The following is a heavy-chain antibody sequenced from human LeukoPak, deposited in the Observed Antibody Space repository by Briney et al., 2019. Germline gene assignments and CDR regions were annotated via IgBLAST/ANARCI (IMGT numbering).Heavy chain of an antibody. J-gene: IGHJ4*02. CDR1: GFTFSNAW. Sequence: GGSLRLSCAASGFTFSNAWMSWVRQAPGKGLEWVGRIKSKTDGGTTDYAAPVKGRFTISRDDSKNTLYLQMNSLKTEDTAVYYCTTDRDTMAREIDYWGQGTLVTVSS. V-gene: IGHV3-15*01. D-gene: IGHD3-10*01. CDR3: TTDRDTMAREIDY. CDR2: IKSKTDGGTT.